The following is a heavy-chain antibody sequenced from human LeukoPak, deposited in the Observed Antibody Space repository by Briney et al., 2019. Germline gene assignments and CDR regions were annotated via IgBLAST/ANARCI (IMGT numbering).Heavy chain of an antibody. D-gene: IGHD6-19*01. V-gene: IGHV3-21*01. CDR3: ARVVDIAVAGTLFDY. CDR2: ISSSSSYI. J-gene: IGHJ4*02. CDR1: GFTFSSYS. Sequence: GGSLRLSCAASGFTFSSYSMNWVRQAPGKGLEWVSSISSSSSYIYYAGSVKGRFTISRDNAKNSLYLQMNSLRAEDTAVYYCARVVDIAVAGTLFDYWGQGTLVTVSS.